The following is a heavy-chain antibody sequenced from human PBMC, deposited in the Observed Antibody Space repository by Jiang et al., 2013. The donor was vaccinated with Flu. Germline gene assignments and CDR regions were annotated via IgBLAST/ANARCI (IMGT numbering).Heavy chain of an antibody. CDR2: IYYSGST. V-gene: IGHV4-61*01. CDR3: ARDGGLYCGGDCYTGFDQ. D-gene: IGHD2-21*02. J-gene: IGHJ4*02. Sequence: GSGLVKPSETLSLTCTVSGGSVSSGSYYWSWIRQPPGKGLEWIGYIYYSGSTNYNPSLKSRVTISLDTSKNQFSLKVSSVTAADTALYYCARDGGLYCGGDCYTGFDQWGQGTLVTVSS. CDR1: GGSVSSGSYY.